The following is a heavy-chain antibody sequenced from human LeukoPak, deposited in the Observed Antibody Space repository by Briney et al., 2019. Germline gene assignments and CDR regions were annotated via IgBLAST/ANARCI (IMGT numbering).Heavy chain of an antibody. J-gene: IGHJ3*01. CDR2: INHSGST. D-gene: IGHD6-19*01. CDR3: GGGIAVAGLV. CDR1: GGSFSGYY. Sequence: PSETLSLTCTVSGGSFSGYYWNWIRQSPGKGLEWIGEINHSGSTNYNPSLKSRVTISVDTSKNQFSLKLSSVTAADTAVYYCGGGIAVAGLVWGQGTMVTVSS. V-gene: IGHV4-34*01.